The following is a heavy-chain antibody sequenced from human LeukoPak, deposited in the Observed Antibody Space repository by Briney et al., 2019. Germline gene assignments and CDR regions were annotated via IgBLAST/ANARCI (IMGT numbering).Heavy chain of an antibody. Sequence: GGSLRLSCAASGFTFSSYAMSWVRQAPGKGLEWVSAISGSGGSTYYADSVKGRFTISRDNSKNTLYLQMNSLRAEDTAVYYCAKFFYDYVWGSYRPIDYWGQGTLVTVSS. CDR3: AKFFYDYVWGSYRPIDY. V-gene: IGHV3-23*01. CDR1: GFTFSSYA. CDR2: ISGSGGST. D-gene: IGHD3-16*02. J-gene: IGHJ4*02.